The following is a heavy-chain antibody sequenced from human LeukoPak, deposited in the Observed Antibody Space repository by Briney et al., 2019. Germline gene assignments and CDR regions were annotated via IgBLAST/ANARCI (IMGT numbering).Heavy chain of an antibody. J-gene: IGHJ4*02. V-gene: IGHV4-34*01. CDR3: ARGRGTIFGVVIIPPYYDY. D-gene: IGHD3-3*01. CDR2: INHSGST. Sequence: SETLSLTCAVYGGCFSGYYWSWIRQPPGKGLEWIGEINHSGSTNYNPSLKSRVTISVDTSKNQFSLKLSSVTAADTAVYYCARGRGTIFGVVIIPPYYDYWGQGTLVTVSS. CDR1: GGCFSGYY.